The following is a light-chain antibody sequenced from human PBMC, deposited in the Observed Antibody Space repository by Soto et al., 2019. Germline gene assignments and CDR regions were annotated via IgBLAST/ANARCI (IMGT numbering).Light chain of an antibody. V-gene: IGLV3-1*01. CDR3: QAWDSSYVV. Sequence: SYELTQPPSVSVSPGQTASITCSGDKLGDKYACWYQHKPGQSPVLVIYQDSKRPSGIPERFSGSNSGNTATLTISGTQAMDEADYYCQAWDSSYVVFGGGTKLT. J-gene: IGLJ2*01. CDR2: QDS. CDR1: KLGDKY.